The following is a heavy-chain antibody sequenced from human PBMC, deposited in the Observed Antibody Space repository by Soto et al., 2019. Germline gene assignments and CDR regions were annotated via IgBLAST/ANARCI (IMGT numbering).Heavy chain of an antibody. J-gene: IGHJ6*02. Sequence: QVQLVQSGAEVKKPGSSVKVSCKASGGTFSSYAISWVRQAPGQGLEWMGGIIPIFGTANYAQKLQGRVTITAVESTSKAYMEQSSLRFEDTAVYYCARVTPTPRYYYYYGMDVWGQGTAVRVSS. V-gene: IGHV1-69*01. CDR2: IIPIFGTA. CDR1: GGTFSSYA. CDR3: ARVTPTPRYYYYYGMDV.